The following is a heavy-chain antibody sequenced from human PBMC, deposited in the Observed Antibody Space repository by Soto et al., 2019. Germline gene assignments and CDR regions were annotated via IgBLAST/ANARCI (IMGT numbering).Heavy chain of an antibody. CDR2: IYYSGNT. Sequence: SETLSLTCTVSGGSISSSFSYWGWIRPPPGKGLEWIGSIYYSGNTYYNPSLKSRVTISVDTSMNQFSLTLTSVTAADTAVYYCARDPARGGGSYLGYFDYWGQGTPVTVSS. CDR3: ARDPARGGGSYLGYFDY. D-gene: IGHD1-26*01. J-gene: IGHJ4*02. CDR1: GGSISSSFSY. V-gene: IGHV4-39*07.